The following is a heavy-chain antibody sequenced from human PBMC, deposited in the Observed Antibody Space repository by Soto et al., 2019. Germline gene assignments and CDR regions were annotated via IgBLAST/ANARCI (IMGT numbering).Heavy chain of an antibody. CDR1: GFTFSSYA. V-gene: IGHV3-23*01. CDR3: AKGEIVATIPTTIAD. D-gene: IGHD5-12*01. J-gene: IGHJ4*02. CDR2: ISGSGGST. Sequence: GGSLRLSCAASGFTFSSYAMSWVRQAPGKELEWVSAISGSGGSTYYADSVKGRFTISRDNSKNTLYLQMNSLRAEDTAVYYCAKGEIVATIPTTIADWGQGTLVTVSS.